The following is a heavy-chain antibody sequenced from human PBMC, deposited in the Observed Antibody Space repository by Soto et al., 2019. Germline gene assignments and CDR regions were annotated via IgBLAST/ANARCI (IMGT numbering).Heavy chain of an antibody. CDR2: ISAYNGNT. V-gene: IGHV1-18*01. J-gene: IGHJ6*02. D-gene: IGHD6-19*01. CDR1: GYTFTSYG. CDR3: ARDRGVAGAARNKRGGYYYYGMDV. Sequence: QVQLVQSGAEVKKPGASVKVSCKASGYTFTSYGISWVRQAPGRGLEWMGWISAYNGNTNYAQKLQGRVTMTTDTSWSTASMELRSLKSDVTAVYFCARDRGVAGAARNKRGGYYYYGMDVWGQGTMVTVSS.